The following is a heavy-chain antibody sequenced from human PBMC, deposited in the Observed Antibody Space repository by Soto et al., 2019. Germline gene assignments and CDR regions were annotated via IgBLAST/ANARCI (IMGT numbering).Heavy chain of an antibody. V-gene: IGHV1-69*04. CDR1: GGTFSSYT. CDR3: ARDLEAGNCDY. J-gene: IGHJ4*02. CDR2: IIPILGIA. Sequence: SVKVSCKASGGTFSSYTISWVRQAPGQGLEWMGRIIPILGIANYAQKFQGRVTITADKSTSTAYMELSSLRSDDTAVYYCARDLEAGNCDYWGQGTLVTASS. D-gene: IGHD6-13*01.